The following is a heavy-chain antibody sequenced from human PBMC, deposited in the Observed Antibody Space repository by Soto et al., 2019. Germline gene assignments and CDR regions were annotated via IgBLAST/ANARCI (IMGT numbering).Heavy chain of an antibody. CDR2: IIPIFGTA. V-gene: IGHV1-69*13. J-gene: IGHJ5*02. Sequence: SVKVSCKASGCTFSSYAISWVRQAPGQGLEWMGGIIPIFGTANYAQKFQGRVTITADESTSTAYMELSSLRSEDTAVYYCVRESLGAAAAWGQGTLVTVSS. CDR1: GCTFSSYA. D-gene: IGHD6-13*01. CDR3: VRESLGAAAA.